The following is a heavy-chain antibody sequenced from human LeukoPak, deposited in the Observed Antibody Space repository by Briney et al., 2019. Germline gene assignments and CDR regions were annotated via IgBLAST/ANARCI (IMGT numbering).Heavy chain of an antibody. Sequence: ASVKVSCKASGGTFSSYTINWVRQAPGQGLEWMGRIIPILGIANYAQKFEGRVTITANKSTSTAYMELSSLRSEDTAVYYCAREISSSSWSVGWFDPWGQGTLVTVSP. CDR3: AREISSSSWSVGWFDP. V-gene: IGHV1-69*04. CDR1: GGTFSSYT. D-gene: IGHD6-13*01. J-gene: IGHJ5*02. CDR2: IIPILGIA.